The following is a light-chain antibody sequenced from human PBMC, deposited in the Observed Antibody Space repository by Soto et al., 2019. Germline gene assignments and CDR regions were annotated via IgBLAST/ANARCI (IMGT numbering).Light chain of an antibody. CDR2: GTS. V-gene: IGKV3-20*01. J-gene: IGKJ4*01. CDR3: QQYGTPTT. Sequence: EIVLTQSPGTLSLSPGDRATLSCRASQSVSSRYLAWYQQKPGQAPRLLIFGTSSRATGIPDRFSGSGSGTDLTITIIGLEPDEVEEYYCQQYGTPTTFGGGTKVEIK. CDR1: QSVSSRY.